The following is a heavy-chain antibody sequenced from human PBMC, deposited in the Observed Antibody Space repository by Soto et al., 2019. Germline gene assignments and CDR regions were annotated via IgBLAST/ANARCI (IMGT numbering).Heavy chain of an antibody. CDR3: AKMGAQYSSSWPFDY. Sequence: GGSLRLSCAASGFTLSSYAMSWVRQAPGKGLEWVSAISGSGGSTYYADSVKGRFTISRDNSKNTLYLQMNSLRAEDTAVYYCAKMGAQYSSSWPFDYWGQGTLVTVSS. D-gene: IGHD6-13*01. CDR2: ISGSGGST. J-gene: IGHJ4*02. V-gene: IGHV3-23*01. CDR1: GFTLSSYA.